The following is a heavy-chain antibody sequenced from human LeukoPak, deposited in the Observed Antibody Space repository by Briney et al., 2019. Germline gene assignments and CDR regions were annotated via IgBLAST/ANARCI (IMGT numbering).Heavy chain of an antibody. CDR3: ARLVDRLYHYESSGYRLAACDI. CDR2: IYYSGST. CDR1: GFSISSYY. Sequence: SESLSLTCTASGFSISSYYWSWVRQPPGKGLVWVGYIYYSGSTNYNPSLKSRDTLSVDTSKHHFSLKLSPETAAAAAVYYCARLVDRLYHYESSGYRLAACDIWGEGTMDTVSS. D-gene: IGHD3-22*01. J-gene: IGHJ3*02. V-gene: IGHV4-59*08.